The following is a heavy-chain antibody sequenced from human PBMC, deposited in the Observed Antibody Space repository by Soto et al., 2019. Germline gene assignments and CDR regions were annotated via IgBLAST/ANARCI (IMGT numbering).Heavy chain of an antibody. V-gene: IGHV4-31*03. CDR1: GGSISSGGDY. CDR3: ARDYCSSTSCPTAYYYGMDV. CDR2: IYYSGST. Sequence: QVQLQESGPGLVKPSQTLSLTCTVSGGSISSGGDYWSWIRQHPGKGLEWIGYIYYSGSTYYNPSLKSRVTISVDTSKNQFSLKLSSVTAADTAVYYCARDYCSSTSCPTAYYYGMDVWGQGTTVTVSS. D-gene: IGHD2-2*01. J-gene: IGHJ6*02.